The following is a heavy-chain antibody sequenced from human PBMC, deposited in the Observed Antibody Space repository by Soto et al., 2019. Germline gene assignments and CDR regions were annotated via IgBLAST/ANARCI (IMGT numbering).Heavy chain of an antibody. D-gene: IGHD3-9*01. J-gene: IGHJ5*02. CDR3: ARHFPQPTGYWWFDP. Sequence: SETLSLTCAVYGGSFSGYYWSWIRQPPGKGLEWIGEINHSGSTNYNPSLKSRVTISVDTSKNQFSLKLSSVTAADTAVYYCARHFPQPTGYWWFDPWGQGTLVTVSS. CDR1: GGSFSGYY. V-gene: IGHV4-34*01. CDR2: INHSGST.